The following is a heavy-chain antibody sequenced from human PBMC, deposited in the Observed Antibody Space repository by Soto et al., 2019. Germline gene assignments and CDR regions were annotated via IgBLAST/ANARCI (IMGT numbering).Heavy chain of an antibody. CDR3: ARAWSIAALFYYYYYVMDV. CDR1: GGSISSGDYY. J-gene: IGHJ6*02. D-gene: IGHD6-6*01. CDR2: IYYSGST. Sequence: SETLSLTCTVSGGSISSGDYYWSWIRQPPGKGLEWIGYIYYSGSTYYNPSLKSRVTISVDTSKNQFSLKLSSVTAADTAVYYCARAWSIAALFYYYYYVMDVWGQGTTVTVSS. V-gene: IGHV4-30-4*01.